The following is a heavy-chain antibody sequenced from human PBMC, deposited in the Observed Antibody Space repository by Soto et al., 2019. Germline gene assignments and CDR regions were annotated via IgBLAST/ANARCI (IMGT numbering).Heavy chain of an antibody. CDR1: GFTFSSYG. V-gene: IGHV3-30*18. CDR3: AKDSSSGWYSQVFDY. CDR2: ISYDGSNK. Sequence: GGSLRLSCAASGFTFSSYGMHWVRQAPGKGLEWVAVISYDGSNKYYADSVKGRFTISRDNSKNTLYLQMNSLRAEDTAVYYCAKDSSSGWYSQVFDYWGQGTLVTVSS. J-gene: IGHJ4*02. D-gene: IGHD6-19*01.